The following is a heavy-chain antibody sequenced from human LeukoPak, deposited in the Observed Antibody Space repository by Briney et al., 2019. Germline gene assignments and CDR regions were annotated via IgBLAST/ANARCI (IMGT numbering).Heavy chain of an antibody. Sequence: GEPLKTPCKGSGYSFTSYWIGWVRQMPGKGLEWMGIIYPGDSDTRYSPSFQGQVTISADKSISTAYLQWSSLKASDTAMYYCASPLYCSGGSCYDYWGQGTLVTVSS. CDR1: GYSFTSYW. D-gene: IGHD2-15*01. V-gene: IGHV5-51*01. CDR2: IYPGDSDT. CDR3: ASPLYCSGGSCYDY. J-gene: IGHJ4*02.